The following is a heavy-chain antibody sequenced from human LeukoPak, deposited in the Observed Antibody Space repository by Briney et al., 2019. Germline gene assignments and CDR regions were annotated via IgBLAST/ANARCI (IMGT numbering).Heavy chain of an antibody. Sequence: SQTLSLTCTVSGGSISSGDYYWSWIRQPPGKGLEWIGYIYYNGSTYYNPSLKSRVTISVDTSKNQFSLKLSSVTAADTAVYYCARDSDSYGSGSYYYYGMDVWGKGTTVTVSS. CDR2: IYYNGST. CDR1: GGSISSGDYY. CDR3: ARDSDSYGSGSYYYYGMDV. J-gene: IGHJ6*04. D-gene: IGHD3-10*01. V-gene: IGHV4-30-4*01.